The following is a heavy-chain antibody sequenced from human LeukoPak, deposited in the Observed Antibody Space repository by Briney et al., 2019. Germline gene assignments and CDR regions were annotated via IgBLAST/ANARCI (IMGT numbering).Heavy chain of an antibody. V-gene: IGHV4-38-2*02. J-gene: IGHJ4*02. CDR3: ARDYGKYQLLEPLPLDY. Sequence: SETLSLTCTVSGYSISSGYYWGWIRQPPGKGLEWIGSIYHSGSTYYNPSLKSRVTISVDTSKNQFSLKLSSVTAADTAVYYCARDYGKYQLLEPLPLDYWGQGTLVTVSS. CDR2: IYHSGST. D-gene: IGHD2-2*01. CDR1: GYSISSGYY.